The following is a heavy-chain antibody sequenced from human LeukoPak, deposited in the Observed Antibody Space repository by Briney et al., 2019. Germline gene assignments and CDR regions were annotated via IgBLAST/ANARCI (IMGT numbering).Heavy chain of an antibody. CDR1: GFTFDDYA. Sequence: GGSLRLSCAASGFTFDDYAMHWVRQAPGKGLEWVSGISWNSGSIGYADSVKGRFTISRDNTKNSLYLQMNSLRAEDTALYYCAKSPSAAAGPGDYWGRGTLVTVSS. CDR3: AKSPSAAAGPGDY. V-gene: IGHV3-9*01. CDR2: ISWNSGSI. D-gene: IGHD6-13*01. J-gene: IGHJ4*02.